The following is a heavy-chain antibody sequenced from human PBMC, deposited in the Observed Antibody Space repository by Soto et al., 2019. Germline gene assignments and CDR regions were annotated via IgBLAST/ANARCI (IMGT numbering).Heavy chain of an antibody. J-gene: IGHJ4*02. CDR2: MSYDGSNK. V-gene: IGHV3-30-3*01. CDR3: ARGLWNGVGTLGFDY. CDR1: GFSFSSYA. D-gene: IGHD2-8*01. Sequence: QVQLVESGGGVVQPGRSLRLSCAASGFSFSSYAMHWVRQAPGKGLDWVAFMSYDGSNKYYADSVKGRFTISRDNSKNTLYLQMNSLRAEDTAVYYCARGLWNGVGTLGFDYWGQGTLVTVSS.